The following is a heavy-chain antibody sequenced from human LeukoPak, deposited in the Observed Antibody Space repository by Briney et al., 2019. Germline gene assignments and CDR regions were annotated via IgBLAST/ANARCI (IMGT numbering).Heavy chain of an antibody. CDR2: ICHSGYT. J-gene: IGHJ4*02. D-gene: IGHD2-2*02. CDR1: DVSVSEYC. Sequence: SETLSLTCAVHDVSVSEYCWSWIRQSPGKGLEWIGEICHSGYTSYNPSLKRRVTISADTSENQLPLRLTSVTAADTAMYYCARIRCGHTDNRCYNYWGQGILVTVSS. CDR3: ARIRCGHTDNRCYNY. V-gene: IGHV4-34*01.